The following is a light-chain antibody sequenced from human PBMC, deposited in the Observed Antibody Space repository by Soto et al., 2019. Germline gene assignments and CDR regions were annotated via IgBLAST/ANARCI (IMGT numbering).Light chain of an antibody. CDR1: QSVSIN. CDR3: QQYHDWWT. CDR2: GAS. V-gene: IGKV3D-15*01. Sequence: EIVMTQSPATLSVSPGERATLSCRASQSVSINLAWYQQKPGQAPRLLIYGASTRATDIPARFSGSGSGTEFTLTISNLQSEDFAVYYCQQYHDWWTFGQGTKVEI. J-gene: IGKJ1*01.